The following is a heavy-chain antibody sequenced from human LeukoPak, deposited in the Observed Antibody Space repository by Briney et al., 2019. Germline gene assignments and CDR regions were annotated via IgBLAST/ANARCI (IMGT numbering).Heavy chain of an antibody. CDR1: GFTFSSYG. Sequence: GGSLRLSCAASGFTFSSYGMHWVRQAPGKGLEWVAVIWYDGSNKYYADSVKGRFTISRDNSKNTLYLQMNSLRAEDTAVYYCAKHSMVRGVIITVFDYWGQGTLVTVSS. CDR2: IWYDGSNK. V-gene: IGHV3-33*06. J-gene: IGHJ4*02. CDR3: AKHSMVRGVIITVFDY. D-gene: IGHD3-10*01.